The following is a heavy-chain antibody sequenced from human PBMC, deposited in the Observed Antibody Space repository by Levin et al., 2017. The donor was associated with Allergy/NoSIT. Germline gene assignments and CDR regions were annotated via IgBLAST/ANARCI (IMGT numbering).Heavy chain of an antibody. J-gene: IGHJ4*02. V-gene: IGHV3-23*01. Sequence: LSLTCAASGFTFSSYAMSWVRQAPGKGLEWVSTISGSGGSTYYADSVKGRFTISRDNSKNTLFLQMNSLRAEDTAVYYCAKGVLRGWLVPYFDYWGQGTLVTVSS. CDR3: AKGVLRGWLVPYFDY. D-gene: IGHD6-19*01. CDR2: ISGSGGST. CDR1: GFTFSSYA.